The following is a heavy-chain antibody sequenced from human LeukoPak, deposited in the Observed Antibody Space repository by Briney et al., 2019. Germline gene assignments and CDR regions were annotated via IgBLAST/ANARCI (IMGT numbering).Heavy chain of an antibody. J-gene: IGHJ3*02. CDR1: GFSFNGYG. CDR3: AKHYYDSSGYEAPDAFDI. Sequence: GGSLRLSCLASGFSFNGYGMHWVRQAPGKGLEWVSLISSDGSGKYYADSVKGRFIISRDNSKNTLYIQMNSLRAEDTAVHYCAKHYYDSSGYEAPDAFDIWGQGTMVTVSS. CDR2: ISSDGSGK. V-gene: IGHV3-30-3*02. D-gene: IGHD3-22*01.